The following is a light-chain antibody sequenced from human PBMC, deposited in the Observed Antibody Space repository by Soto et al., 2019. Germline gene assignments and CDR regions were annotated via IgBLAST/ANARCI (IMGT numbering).Light chain of an antibody. V-gene: IGKV3-20*01. Sequence: EIVLKQSPGTLSFSPGERATLSCRASRSISSTYLAWYQQKPGQAPRLLIYAAYSRATGIPDRFSGSGSGTDFTLTTSRLKHEDLAVYYCQQYDGSPPYTFGQGTKLQIK. CDR1: RSISSTY. J-gene: IGKJ2*01. CDR2: AAY. CDR3: QQYDGSPPYT.